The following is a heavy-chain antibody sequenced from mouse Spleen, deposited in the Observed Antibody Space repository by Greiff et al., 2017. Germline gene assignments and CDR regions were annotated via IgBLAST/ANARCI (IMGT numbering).Heavy chain of an antibody. D-gene: IGHD1-1*01. CDR3: TSITTVSRYFDV. J-gene: IGHJ1*01. CDR1: GFNIKDDY. V-gene: IGHV14-4*01. Sequence: VQLQQSGAELVRPGASVKLSCTASGFNIKDDYMHWVKQRPEQGLEWIGWIDPENGDTEYASKFQGKATITADTSSNTAYLQLSSLTSEDTAVYYCTSITTVSRYFDVWGAGTTVTVSS. CDR2: IDPENGDT.